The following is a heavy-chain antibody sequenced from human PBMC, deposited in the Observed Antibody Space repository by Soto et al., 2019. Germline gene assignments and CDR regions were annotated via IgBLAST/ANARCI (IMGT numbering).Heavy chain of an antibody. CDR1: GFGFSTYT. CDR3: VRPRYSPSPALSNSHGMAA. D-gene: IGHD3-9*01. CDR2: VSHDGSNT. V-gene: IGHV3-30-3*01. J-gene: IGHJ6*02. Sequence: GGSLRLSCAASGFGFSTYTMYWVRLAPGKGLEWVALVSHDGSNTDYADSVKGRFTISRDNSKNTLYLQMTSLRAEDTAVYHCVRPRYSPSPALSNSHGMAAWGQGTTVTVSS.